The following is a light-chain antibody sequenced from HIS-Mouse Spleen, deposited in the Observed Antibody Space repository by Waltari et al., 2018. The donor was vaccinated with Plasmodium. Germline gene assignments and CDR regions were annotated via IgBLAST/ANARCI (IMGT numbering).Light chain of an antibody. J-gene: IGLJ1*01. CDR1: SSDAGLYNL. V-gene: IGLV2-23*01. CDR2: EGR. CDR3: CSYAGSSTYV. Sequence: QSALTQPASVSGSPGQSITITCTGTSSDAGLYNLFYCYQPHHGKAPKLMIYEGRKRPSGVSNRFSGSKSGNTASLTISGLQAEDEADYYCCSYAGSSTYVFGTGTKVTVL.